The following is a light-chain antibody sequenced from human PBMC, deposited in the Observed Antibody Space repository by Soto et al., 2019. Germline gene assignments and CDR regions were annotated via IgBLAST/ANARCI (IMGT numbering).Light chain of an antibody. CDR1: QSVSSSY. CDR2: GAS. J-gene: IGKJ1*01. V-gene: IGKV3-20*01. CDR3: QQYGSSPET. Sequence: EIVLTQSPGTLSLSPGVRATLSGRASQSVSSSYLAWYQQKPGQAPRLLIYGASSRATGIPDRFSGSGSGTDFTLTISRLEPEDFAVYYCQQYGSSPETFGRGTKVEIK.